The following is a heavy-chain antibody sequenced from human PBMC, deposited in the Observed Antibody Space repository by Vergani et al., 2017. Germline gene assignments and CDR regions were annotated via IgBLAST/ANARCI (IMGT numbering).Heavy chain of an antibody. Sequence: EVQLVESGGGLVQPGGSLRLSCAASGFTFSSYSMNWVRQAPGKGLEWVSYISSSSSTIYYADSVKGRFTISRDNAKNSLYLQMNSLRDEDTAVYYCARVPRTVTTPPLVYGMDVWGQGTTVTVSS. J-gene: IGHJ6*02. CDR1: GFTFSSYS. V-gene: IGHV3-48*02. D-gene: IGHD4-17*01. CDR2: ISSSSSTI. CDR3: ARVPRTVTTPPLVYGMDV.